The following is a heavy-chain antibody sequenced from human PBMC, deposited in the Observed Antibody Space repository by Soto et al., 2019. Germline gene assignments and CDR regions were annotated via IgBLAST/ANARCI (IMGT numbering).Heavy chain of an antibody. V-gene: IGHV1-24*01. CDR1: GHTLTDFS. CDR2: FDSEDGKI. Sequence: QVQLVQSGAEVKKPGASVKVSCKVSGHTLTDFSVRWVRQAPGKGLELMGGFDSEDGKISYVQKFQGRVTMTEDTSSDTAYMELSGLRSEDTAVYYCAAGGTRWLQSPLDYWGQGTLVTVSS. D-gene: IGHD1-1*01. J-gene: IGHJ4*02. CDR3: AAGGTRWLQSPLDY.